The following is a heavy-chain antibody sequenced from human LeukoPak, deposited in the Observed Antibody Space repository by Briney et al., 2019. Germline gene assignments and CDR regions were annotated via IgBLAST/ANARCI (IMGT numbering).Heavy chain of an antibody. Sequence: PGGSLRLSCGVSGFTFSAFAMNWVRQAPGKGLQWVSAISGRGSNTYYADSVKGRFTIPRNNSRNTLYLEMNSLRAEDTAIYYCARTGSAWYADDYWGQGTLVSVSS. CDR1: GFTFSAFA. CDR3: ARTGSAWYADDY. D-gene: IGHD6-19*01. CDR2: ISGRGSNT. V-gene: IGHV3-23*01. J-gene: IGHJ4*02.